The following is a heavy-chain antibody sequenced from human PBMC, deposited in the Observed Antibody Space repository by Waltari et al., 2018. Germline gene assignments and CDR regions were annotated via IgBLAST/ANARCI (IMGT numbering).Heavy chain of an antibody. CDR1: GYTFTGYY. J-gene: IGHJ3*02. Sequence: QVQLVQSGAEVKKPGASVKVSCKASGYTFTGYYMHWVRQAPGQGLEWRGWINPNSGGTNYAQKFQGWVTMTRYTSSSTAYMELSRLRSDDTAVYYCARSIAAAGTGAFDIWGQGTMVTVSS. CDR2: INPNSGGT. V-gene: IGHV1-2*04. D-gene: IGHD6-13*01. CDR3: ARSIAAAGTGAFDI.